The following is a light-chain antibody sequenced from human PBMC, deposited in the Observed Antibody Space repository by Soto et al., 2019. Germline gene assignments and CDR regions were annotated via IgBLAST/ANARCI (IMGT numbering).Light chain of an antibody. CDR3: QQYGSPPPWT. CDR2: DTF. Sequence: EIVLTQSPGTLSLSPGEKITLFCRASQSITDNYLAWYQQKPGQAPRLLIYDTFIRAAGVPNRFSGSGSVTDFTLTISWLEPEDFGIYYCQQYGSPPPWTFGQGTKVDI. J-gene: IGKJ1*01. V-gene: IGKV3-20*01. CDR1: QSITDNY.